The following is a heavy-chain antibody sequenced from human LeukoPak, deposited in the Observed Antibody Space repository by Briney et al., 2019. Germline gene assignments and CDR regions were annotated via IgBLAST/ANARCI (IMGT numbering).Heavy chain of an antibody. CDR2: INTDGSST. Sequence: GGSLRLSCAASRFTLSSYWMHWVRQAPGKGLVWVSRINTDGSSTNYADSVKGRLTISRDNAMNTLYLQMNNLRAEDTAVYYCASRTGAYWGQGTLVSVSS. V-gene: IGHV3-74*01. CDR1: RFTLSSYW. D-gene: IGHD1-14*01. J-gene: IGHJ4*02. CDR3: ASRTGAY.